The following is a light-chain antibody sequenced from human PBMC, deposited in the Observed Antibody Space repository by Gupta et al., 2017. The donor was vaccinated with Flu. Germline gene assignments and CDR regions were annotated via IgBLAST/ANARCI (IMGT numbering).Light chain of an antibody. CDR2: WAS. CDR1: QSVLFTPNKREY. J-gene: IGKJ5*01. Sequence: SLGGGATINCKSSQSVLFTPNKREYLAWYQQKPGQPPKLIIYWASTRESGVPDRFTGSGSGTDFTLTISSLHAEDVAVYYCQQYDNTPPTFGQGTRLEIK. CDR3: QQYDNTPPT. V-gene: IGKV4-1*01.